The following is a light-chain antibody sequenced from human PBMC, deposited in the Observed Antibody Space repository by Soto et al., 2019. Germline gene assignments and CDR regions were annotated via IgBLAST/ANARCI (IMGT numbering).Light chain of an antibody. Sequence: QSVLTQPPSVSGAPGQRVTISCTGSSSNIGAGYDVHWYQQLPGTAPKLLIYGNSNRPSGVPDRFSGSKSGTSASLAITGLQAVDEADYYCQSYDSSLSVFYVFGTGTKLTVL. V-gene: IGLV1-40*01. CDR2: GNS. CDR1: SSNIGAGYD. J-gene: IGLJ1*01. CDR3: QSYDSSLSVFYV.